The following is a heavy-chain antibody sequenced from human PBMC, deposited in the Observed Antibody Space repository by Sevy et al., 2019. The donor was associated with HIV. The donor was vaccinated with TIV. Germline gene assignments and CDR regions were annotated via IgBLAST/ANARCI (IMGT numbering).Heavy chain of an antibody. CDR2: ISGSGGST. V-gene: IGHV3-23*01. Sequence: GGSLRLSCAASGFTFSSYAMSWVRQAPGKGLEWVSAISGSGGSTYYADSVKGRFTISRDKSKNTLDLQMNSLRAEDTAVYYCAKAGMGTVTHPYYFDYWGQGTLVTVSS. CDR3: AKAGMGTVTHPYYFDY. D-gene: IGHD4-17*01. J-gene: IGHJ4*02. CDR1: GFTFSSYA.